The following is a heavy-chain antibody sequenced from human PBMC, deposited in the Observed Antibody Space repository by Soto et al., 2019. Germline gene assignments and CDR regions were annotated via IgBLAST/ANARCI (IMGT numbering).Heavy chain of an antibody. J-gene: IGHJ4*02. CDR2: IIPIFGTA. D-gene: IGHD3-22*01. V-gene: IGHV1-69*13. CDR1: GGTFSSYA. CDR3: ARDTYYYDSSGYPSYFDY. Sequence: SVKVSCKASGGTFSSYAISWVRQAPGQGLEWMGGIIPIFGTANYAQKFQGRVTITADESTSTAYMELSSLRSEDTAVYYCARDTYYYDSSGYPSYFDYWGQGTLVTVSS.